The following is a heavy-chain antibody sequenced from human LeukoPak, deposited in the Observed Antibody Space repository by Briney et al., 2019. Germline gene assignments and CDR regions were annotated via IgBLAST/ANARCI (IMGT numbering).Heavy chain of an antibody. J-gene: IGHJ4*02. Sequence: PGGSLRLSCAASGFTFSSYGMHWVRQAPGKGLEWAAFIRYDGSNKYYADSVKGRFTISRDNSKNTLYLQMNSLRAEDTAVYYCAKDQSSGSYEDYWGQGTLVTVSS. V-gene: IGHV3-30*02. CDR2: IRYDGSNK. CDR3: AKDQSSGSYEDY. D-gene: IGHD3-10*01. CDR1: GFTFSSYG.